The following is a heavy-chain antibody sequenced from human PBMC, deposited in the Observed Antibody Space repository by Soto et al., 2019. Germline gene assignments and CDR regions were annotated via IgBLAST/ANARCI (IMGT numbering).Heavy chain of an antibody. CDR2: IHSSGST. J-gene: IGHJ5*02. Sequence: SETLSLTCTVSGASMNSYHWSWIRQPAGKGLEWIGHIHSSGSTNYNPSLKSRVTMSVDTSKNQLSLRLMSLTAADTAVYYCARDKGVAAAGITWFDPWGQAYLVNVSS. CDR3: ARDKGVAAAGITWFDP. CDR1: GASMNSYH. D-gene: IGHD6-13*01. V-gene: IGHV4-4*07.